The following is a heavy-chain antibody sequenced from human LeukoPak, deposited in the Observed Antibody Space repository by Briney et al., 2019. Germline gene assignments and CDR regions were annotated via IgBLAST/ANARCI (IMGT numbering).Heavy chain of an antibody. D-gene: IGHD1-26*01. V-gene: IGHV1-69*04. CDR2: IIPILGIA. CDR3: AGVSRPLGSHDAFDI. Sequence: SVKVSCKASGGTFSRYAISWVRQAPGQGLEWMGRIIPILGIANYAQKFQGRVTITADKSTSTAYMELSSLRSEDTAVYYCAGVSRPLGSHDAFDIWGQGTMATVSS. J-gene: IGHJ3*02. CDR1: GGTFSRYA.